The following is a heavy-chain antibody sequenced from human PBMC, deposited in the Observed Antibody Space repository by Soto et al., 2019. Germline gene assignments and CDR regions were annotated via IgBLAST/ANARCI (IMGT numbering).Heavy chain of an antibody. V-gene: IGHV4-39*01. CDR1: GVSVSSSSYC. J-gene: IGHJ4*02. D-gene: IGHD3-9*01. CDR3: GRLEGLATISYYFDY. Sequence: SETLSLTCTVSGVSVSSSSYCWGWVRQPPGKGLEWIGSVYYSGSTYYNPSLESRVTISVDKSKNQFSLKLMSLSAADTAVYYCGRLEGLATISYYFDYWGQGALVTVS. CDR2: VYYSGST.